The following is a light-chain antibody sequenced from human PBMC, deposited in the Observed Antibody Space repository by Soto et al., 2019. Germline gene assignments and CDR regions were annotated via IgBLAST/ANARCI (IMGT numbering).Light chain of an antibody. CDR1: QGISNY. CDR2: SAS. V-gene: IGKV1-16*02. J-gene: IGKJ4*01. Sequence: DIQMTQSPSSLSASVGDRVTITCRASQGISNYLGWFQQKPGQAPKSLIYSASSLQSGVPSKFSGSGSGTDFTPTISSLQPEDSATYYCHQYNSLPLTFGGGTKVEI. CDR3: HQYNSLPLT.